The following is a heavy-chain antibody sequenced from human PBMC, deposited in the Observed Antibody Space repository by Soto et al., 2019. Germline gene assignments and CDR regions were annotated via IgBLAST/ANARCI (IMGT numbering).Heavy chain of an antibody. CDR2: IYSSGST. D-gene: IGHD6-13*01. CDR1: AGSISIGGDY. Sequence: TLSLTCTVSAGSISIGGDYWRCIRQHPGKGLEWIGFIYSSGSTNYNPCLKSRVTISLDTSKNLFSLKLSSVTAADTAVYYCAIAADGTCGYWGQGTLVTVYS. J-gene: IGHJ4*02. V-gene: IGHV4-31*03. CDR3: AIAADGTCGY.